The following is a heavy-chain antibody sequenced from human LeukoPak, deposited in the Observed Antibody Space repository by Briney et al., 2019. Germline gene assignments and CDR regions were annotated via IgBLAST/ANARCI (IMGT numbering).Heavy chain of an antibody. CDR1: GYTFTSYY. CDR3: ATIVVVPAAIEYYFDY. J-gene: IGHJ4*02. Sequence: GASVKVSCKASGYTFTSYYMHWVRQAPGKGLEWMGGFDPEDGETIYAQKFQGRVTMTEDTSTDTAYMELSSLRSEDTAVYYCATIVVVPAAIEYYFDYWGQGTLVTVSS. D-gene: IGHD2-2*01. V-gene: IGHV1-24*01. CDR2: FDPEDGET.